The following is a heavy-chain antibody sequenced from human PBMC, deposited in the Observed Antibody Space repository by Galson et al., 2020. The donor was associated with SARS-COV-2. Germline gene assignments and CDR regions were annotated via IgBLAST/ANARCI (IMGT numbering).Heavy chain of an antibody. CDR3: AREAHVRVDGDYVSDD. CDR2: ISAYNGNT. Sequence: ASVKVSCKASGYTFTSYGISWVRQAPGQGLEWMGWISAYNGNTNYAQKLQGRVTMTTDTSTSTAYMELRSLRSDATAVYYCAREAHVRVDGDYVSDDWGQGTLVTVSS. CDR1: GYTFTSYG. J-gene: IGHJ4*02. V-gene: IGHV1-18*04. D-gene: IGHD4-17*01.